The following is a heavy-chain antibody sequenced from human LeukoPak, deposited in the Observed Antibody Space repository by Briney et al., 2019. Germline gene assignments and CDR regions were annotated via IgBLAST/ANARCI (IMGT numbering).Heavy chain of an antibody. J-gene: IGHJ6*03. V-gene: IGHV1-24*01. CDR2: FDPEDGET. D-gene: IGHD2-2*01. Sequence: ASVKVSCKVSGYTLTELSMHWVRQAPGKGLEWMGGFDPEDGETIYAQKFQGRVTMTEDTSTDTAYMELSSLRSEDTAVYYCATGQLLGAYYYMDVWGKGTTVTVSS. CDR3: ATGQLLGAYYYMDV. CDR1: GYTLTELS.